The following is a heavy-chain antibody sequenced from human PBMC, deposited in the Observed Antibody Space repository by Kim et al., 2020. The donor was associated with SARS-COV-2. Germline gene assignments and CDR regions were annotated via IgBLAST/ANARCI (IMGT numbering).Heavy chain of an antibody. J-gene: IGHJ4*02. CDR1: GFAFSNDW. CDR3: TTVAH. V-gene: IGHV3-15*01. D-gene: IGHD5-12*01. CDR2: IKRISDGGKI. Sequence: GGSLRLSCATSGFAFSNDWMDWVRQAPGKGLEWVARIKRISDGGKIAYAASVNGRFTISRDDSKTTVYLQMNSLKTEDSGVYFCTTVAHWGQGTLVTVSS.